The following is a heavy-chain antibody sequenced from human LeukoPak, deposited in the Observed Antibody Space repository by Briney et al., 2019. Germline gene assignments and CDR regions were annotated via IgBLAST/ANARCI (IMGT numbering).Heavy chain of an antibody. D-gene: IGHD3-22*01. CDR2: ISGSGGST. CDR1: GFTFSSYW. CDR3: AKDPYYYDSSGYPGGDY. V-gene: IGHV3-23*01. Sequence: GGSLRLSCAASGFTFSSYWMHWVRQAPGKGLEWVSAISGSGGSTYYADSVKGRFTISRDNSKNTLYLQMNSLRAEDTAVYYCAKDPYYYDSSGYPGGDYWGQGTLVTASS. J-gene: IGHJ4*02.